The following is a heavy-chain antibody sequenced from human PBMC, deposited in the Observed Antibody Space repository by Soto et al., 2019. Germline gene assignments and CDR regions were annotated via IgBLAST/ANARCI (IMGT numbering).Heavy chain of an antibody. CDR2: MNPNSGNT. CDR3: ARARYCSSTGCFYLGYYYYYRDV. Sequence: ASVKVSCKASGYTFTSYDINWVRQATGQGLEWMGWMNPNSGNTGYAQKFQGRVTMTRNTSISTAYMELSSLRSEDTAVYYCARARYCSSTGCFYLGYYYYYRDVSGKGPRVTVPS. V-gene: IGHV1-8*01. J-gene: IGHJ6*03. D-gene: IGHD2-2*01. CDR1: GYTFTSYD.